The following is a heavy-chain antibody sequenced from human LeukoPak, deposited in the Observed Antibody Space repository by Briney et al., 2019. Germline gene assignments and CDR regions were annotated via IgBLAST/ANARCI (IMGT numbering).Heavy chain of an antibody. Sequence: PGGSLRLSCTASGFTFSSYAMHWVRQAPGKGLEWVAVVSFHGSTKFYADSVKGRFTISRDNSKNTLFLQINSLRAEDTAVYYCARSVTGPPSPFDSWGQGTLVTVSS. CDR3: ARSVTGPPSPFDS. D-gene: IGHD1-20*01. J-gene: IGHJ4*02. V-gene: IGHV3-30-3*01. CDR1: GFTFSSYA. CDR2: VSFHGSTK.